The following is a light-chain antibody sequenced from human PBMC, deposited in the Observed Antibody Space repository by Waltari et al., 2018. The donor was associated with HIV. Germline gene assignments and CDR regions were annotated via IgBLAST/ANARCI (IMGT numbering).Light chain of an antibody. CDR3: QQYGSSPPIT. Sequence: EIVLTQSPGTLSLSPGERATLSCRASQSVSSNYLAWYQQKPGQAPRLLSYDASSRATGIPDRFSGSGSGTDFTLTISGLEPEDFALYYCQQYGSSPPITFGQGTRLEIK. CDR1: QSVSSNY. V-gene: IGKV3-20*01. J-gene: IGKJ5*01. CDR2: DAS.